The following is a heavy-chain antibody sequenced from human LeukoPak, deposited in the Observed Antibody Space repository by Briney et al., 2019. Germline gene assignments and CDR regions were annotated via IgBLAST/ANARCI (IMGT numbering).Heavy chain of an antibody. CDR2: ISVDNGKT. V-gene: IGHV1-18*01. CDR3: ARGDFWSGSYGMDV. Sequence: ASVKVSCKASGYTFFYYGVTWVRQVPGQGLEWMGWISVDNGKTNYAQKLQGRVTLTTDISTSTAYMELRSLRSEDTAVYYCARGDFWSGSYGMDVWGQGTTVTVSS. CDR1: GYTFFYYG. D-gene: IGHD3-3*01. J-gene: IGHJ6*02.